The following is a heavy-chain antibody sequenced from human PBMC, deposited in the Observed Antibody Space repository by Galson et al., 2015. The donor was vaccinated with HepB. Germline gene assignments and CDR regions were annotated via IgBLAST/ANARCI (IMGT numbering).Heavy chain of an antibody. CDR3: ARVRSGSYFHALDI. Sequence: SVKVSCKASGDTFSSYAISWVRQAPGQGLEWMGRIIRYIGTANYAQKFRGRVTITADKSTSTAYMELSSLRSEDTAVYYCARVRSGSYFHALDIQGPGT. V-gene: IGHV1-69*04. D-gene: IGHD1-26*01. J-gene: IGHJ3*02. CDR1: GDTFSSYA. CDR2: IIRYIGTA.